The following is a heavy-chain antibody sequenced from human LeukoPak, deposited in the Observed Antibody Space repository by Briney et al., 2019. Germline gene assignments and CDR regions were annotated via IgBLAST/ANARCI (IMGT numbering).Heavy chain of an antibody. Sequence: SETLSLTCDVYGGSFSGYYWSWIRQPPGKGLEWIGEINHSGSTNYNPSLKSRVTISVDTSKNQFSLKLSSVTAADTAVYYCARGRGIRGLGYWGQGTLVTVSS. CDR2: INHSGST. CDR1: GGSFSGYY. CDR3: ARGRGIRGLGY. J-gene: IGHJ4*02. D-gene: IGHD6-13*01. V-gene: IGHV4-34*01.